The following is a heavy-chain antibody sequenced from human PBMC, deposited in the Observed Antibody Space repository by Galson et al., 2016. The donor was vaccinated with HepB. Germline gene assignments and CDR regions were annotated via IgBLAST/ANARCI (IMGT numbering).Heavy chain of an antibody. CDR1: GFPFSMYD. V-gene: IGHV3-13*01. Sequence: SLRLSCAASGFPFSMYDMHWVRQVTGKGLEWVSGIGTAGDTYYSGSVKGRFTISRENAKNSLYLQMNSLRAGDAAVYYCARGGRSNGWNFHVFFDIWGQGTMVAVSS. J-gene: IGHJ3*02. CDR2: IGTAGDT. D-gene: IGHD6-19*01. CDR3: ARGGRSNGWNFHVFFDI.